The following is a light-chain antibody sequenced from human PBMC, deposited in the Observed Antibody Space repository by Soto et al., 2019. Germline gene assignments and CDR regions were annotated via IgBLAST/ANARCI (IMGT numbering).Light chain of an antibody. V-gene: IGLV2-23*02. Sequence: QSVLAQPASVSGSPEQSVTISCTGTSSDVGTYNLVSWYQQHPGKAPKLIIYEVTERPSGVSNRFSGSKFGNTASLTISGLLPEDEADYYCCSYGGSSALTYVFGTG. J-gene: IGLJ1*01. CDR3: CSYGGSSALTYV. CDR1: SSDVGTYNL. CDR2: EVT.